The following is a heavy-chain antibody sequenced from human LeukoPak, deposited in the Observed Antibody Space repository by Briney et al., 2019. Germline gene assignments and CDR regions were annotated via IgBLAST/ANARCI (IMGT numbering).Heavy chain of an antibody. Sequence: ASVNVSFKASGYTFTNYGISWVRQAPGQGLEWVGWISGYNGATNHGQKFHGRVTITTDTSTSTAYMELRSLRSDDTAVYYLARGGRYYFASGSVDYWGQGTLVTVSS. J-gene: IGHJ4*02. CDR1: GYTFTNYG. CDR3: ARGGRYYFASGSVDY. CDR2: ISGYNGAT. D-gene: IGHD3-10*01. V-gene: IGHV1-18*01.